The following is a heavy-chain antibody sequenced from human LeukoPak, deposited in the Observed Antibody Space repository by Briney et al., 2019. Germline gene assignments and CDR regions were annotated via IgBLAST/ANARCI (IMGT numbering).Heavy chain of an antibody. D-gene: IGHD1-26*01. J-gene: IGHJ4*02. Sequence: GGSLRLSCAASGFTFSDHAMHWVRQAPGKGLEWVSAVGIAADTFYPGSVKGRFTISRENAKNSLYLQMNSLRVEDTAVYYCVRQKKSHGNFDYWGQGTLVTVSS. CDR2: VGIAADT. CDR1: GFTFSDHA. CDR3: VRQKKSHGNFDY. V-gene: IGHV3-13*01.